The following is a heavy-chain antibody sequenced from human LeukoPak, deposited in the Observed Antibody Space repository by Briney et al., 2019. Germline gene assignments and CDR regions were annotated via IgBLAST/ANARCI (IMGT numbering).Heavy chain of an antibody. CDR3: ARSSRYSPYYYYGMDV. CDR2: IGTAGDT. CDR1: GFTFSSYD. Sequence: GGSLRLSCAASGFTFSSYDMHWVRQATGKGLEWVSAIGTAGDTYYPGSVEGRFTISRENAKNSLYLQMNSLRAGDTAVYYCARSSRYSPYYYYGMDVWGQGTTVTVSS. V-gene: IGHV3-13*01. D-gene: IGHD5-12*01. J-gene: IGHJ6*02.